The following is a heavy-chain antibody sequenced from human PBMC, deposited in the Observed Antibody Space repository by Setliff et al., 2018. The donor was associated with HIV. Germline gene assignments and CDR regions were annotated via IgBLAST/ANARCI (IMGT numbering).Heavy chain of an antibody. D-gene: IGHD6-19*01. CDR3: VRPVREPVD. V-gene: IGHV3-7*05. J-gene: IGHJ4*02. CDR1: GFTFRSYW. CDR2: IKDDGRDK. Sequence: PGGSLRLSCVASGFTFRSYWMSWVRQAPGKRPEWVANIKDDGRDKFYLDSVKGRFTISRDNAKNSLYLQMNSLRAEDTAMYYCVRPVREPVDWGRGTLVTVSS.